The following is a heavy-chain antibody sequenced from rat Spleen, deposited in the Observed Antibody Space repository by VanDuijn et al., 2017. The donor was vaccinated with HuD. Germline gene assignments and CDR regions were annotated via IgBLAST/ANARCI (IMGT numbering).Heavy chain of an antibody. CDR1: GFSLASYN. J-gene: IGHJ3*01. CDR3: ARSYGGYTQHWFAY. D-gene: IGHD1-11*01. V-gene: IGHV2-45*01. Sequence: QVQLMESGPGLVQPSETLSLTCSVSGFSLASYNVHWVRQPPGKGLEWMGVMWSGGNTDYNSALTSRLSISRDTSKNQVFLKMNSLQTDDTAIYFCARSYGGYTQHWFAYWGQGTLVTVSS. CDR2: MWSGGNT.